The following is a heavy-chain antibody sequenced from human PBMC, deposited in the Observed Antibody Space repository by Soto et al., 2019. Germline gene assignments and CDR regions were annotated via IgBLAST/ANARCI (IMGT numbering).Heavy chain of an antibody. CDR3: ARDLYYCSGPLSPVPYYHCGMDV. CDR1: GGSVSSSSFY. Sequence: SETLSLTCTVSGGSVSSSSFYWSWIRQPPGKGLEWIGYIYYSGSTNYNPSLKSRVTISVDTSKNQFSLKLSSVTAADTAVYYCARDLYYCSGPLSPVPYYHCGMDVWGQGTTVTVSS. CDR2: IYYSGST. D-gene: IGHD3-10*01. J-gene: IGHJ6*02. V-gene: IGHV4-61*01.